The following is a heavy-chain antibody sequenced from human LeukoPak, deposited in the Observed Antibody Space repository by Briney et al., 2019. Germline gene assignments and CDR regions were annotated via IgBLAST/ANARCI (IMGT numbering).Heavy chain of an antibody. CDR2: IYYSGST. Sequence: PSETLSLTCTVSGGSISSSSYYWGWIRQPPGKGLEWIGSIYYSGSTYYNPSLKSRVTISVDTSKNQFSLKLSSVTAADTAVYYCARQLEGSGSYRPYDYWGQGTLVTVSS. CDR3: ARQLEGSGSYRPYDY. J-gene: IGHJ4*02. V-gene: IGHV4-39*01. CDR1: GGSISSSSYY. D-gene: IGHD3-10*01.